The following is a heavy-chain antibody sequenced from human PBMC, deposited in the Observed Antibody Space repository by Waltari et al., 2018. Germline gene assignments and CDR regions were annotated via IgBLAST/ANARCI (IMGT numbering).Heavy chain of an antibody. CDR1: GSTLSELS. CDR2: FDPERGET. J-gene: IGHJ6*03. D-gene: IGHD6-13*01. Sequence: QVQLIQSGAEVRKPGASVKVSCKVSGSTLSELSIHWVRQGPGKRLEWLGGFDPERGETLYAQTFQGKVTLTEETSINTAYMEVSSLRSDDTAVYFCAAGPGPAGFYFYYYLHVWGKGTTVTVAS. V-gene: IGHV1-24*01. CDR3: AAGPGPAGFYFYYYLHV.